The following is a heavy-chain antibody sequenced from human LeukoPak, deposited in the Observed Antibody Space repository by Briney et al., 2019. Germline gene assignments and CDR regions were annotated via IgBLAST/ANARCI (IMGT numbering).Heavy chain of an antibody. V-gene: IGHV4-59*01. CDR1: GGSISSYY. CDR2: IYYSGNN. D-gene: IGHD6-13*01. CDR3: ARGHSSSWYTTLDY. Sequence: SETLSLTCTVSGGSISSYYWSWIRQPPGKGLEWIGYIYYSGNNNYNPSLKSRVTISLDTSNNQFSLKLISVAAADSAIYYCARGHSSSWYTTLDYWGQGTLVTVSS. J-gene: IGHJ4*02.